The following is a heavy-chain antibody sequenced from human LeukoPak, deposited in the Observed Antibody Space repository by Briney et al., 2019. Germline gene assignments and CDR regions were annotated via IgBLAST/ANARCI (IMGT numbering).Heavy chain of an antibody. D-gene: IGHD1-7*01. Sequence: GGSLRLSCAASGFTVSSNYMCWVRQAPGKGLEWVSVIYSGGSTYYADSVKGRFTISRDNSKNTLYLQMNSLRAEDTAVYYCARDKEGGTTGYFDYWGQGTLVTVSS. CDR2: IYSGGST. V-gene: IGHV3-53*01. CDR3: ARDKEGGTTGYFDY. CDR1: GFTVSSNY. J-gene: IGHJ4*02.